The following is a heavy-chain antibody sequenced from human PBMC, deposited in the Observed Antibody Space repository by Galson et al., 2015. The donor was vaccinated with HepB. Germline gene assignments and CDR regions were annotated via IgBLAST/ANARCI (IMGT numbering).Heavy chain of an antibody. V-gene: IGHV1-69*13. D-gene: IGHD2-21*01. CDR1: GGTFRRNA. Sequence: SVKVSCKASGGTFRRNAVSWVRQAPGQGLEWMGGIIPIFGTTSYAQKFQGRVTITADESTSTAYMELSSLRSEDTAVYYCARGLNCGGDCYYYMDVWGKGTTVTVSS. J-gene: IGHJ6*03. CDR3: ARGLNCGGDCYYYMDV. CDR2: IIPIFGTT.